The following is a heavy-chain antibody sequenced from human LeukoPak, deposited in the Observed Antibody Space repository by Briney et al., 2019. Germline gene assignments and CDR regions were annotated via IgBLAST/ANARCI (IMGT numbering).Heavy chain of an antibody. CDR1: GFTFSAYW. CDR3: AKDLGDFWSGYSLYFQH. V-gene: IGHV3-74*01. Sequence: GGSLRLSCAASGFTFSAYWMNWVRQGPGKGLVWVARVDTDGSTVNYADSVKGRFTISRDNAKNTLYLQMNSLRAEDTAIYYCAKDLGDFWSGYSLYFQHWGQGTLVSASS. D-gene: IGHD3-3*01. CDR2: VDTDGSTV. J-gene: IGHJ1*01.